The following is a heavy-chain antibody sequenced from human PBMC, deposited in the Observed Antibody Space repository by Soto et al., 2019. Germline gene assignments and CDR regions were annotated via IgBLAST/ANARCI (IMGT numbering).Heavy chain of an antibody. J-gene: IGHJ4*02. D-gene: IGHD6-25*01. CDR1: GDSISSADW. V-gene: IGHV4-4*02. CDR3: VCNGYYSLDH. CDR2: IHHSGGI. Sequence: QVQLQESGPGLVKPSGTLSLTCAVSGDSISSADWWSWVRQPPGKGLEWIGEIHHSGGINYHPSLRSRVTISVDMSKNQFSLNLSSVTAADTAVYFCVCNGYYSLDHWGQGTLVIVSP.